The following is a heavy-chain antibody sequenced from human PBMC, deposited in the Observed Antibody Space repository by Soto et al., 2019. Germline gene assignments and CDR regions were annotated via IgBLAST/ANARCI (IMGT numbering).Heavy chain of an antibody. V-gene: IGHV5-51*01. CDR2: IYPGDSDT. Sequence: SLNICCKGSGYSFTSYWIVWVRQIPGKGLEWMGIIYPGDSDTRYSPSFQGQVTISADKSISTAYLQWSSLKASDTAMYYCARVYVDIVATNAFDIWGQGTMVTVSS. CDR1: GYSFTSYW. D-gene: IGHD5-12*01. J-gene: IGHJ3*02. CDR3: ARVYVDIVATNAFDI.